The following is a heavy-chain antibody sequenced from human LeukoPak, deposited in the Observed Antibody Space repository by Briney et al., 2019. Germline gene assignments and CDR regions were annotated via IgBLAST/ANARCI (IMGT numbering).Heavy chain of an antibody. CDR3: ARGRDRGASTPFDY. J-gene: IGHJ4*02. Sequence: ASVKVSCKASGYTFTDYYMHWVRQAPGQGPEWMGWINSNSGATNYAQKFQGRVTMTRDTSIGTVYMELSSLRSDDTAVYYCARGRDRGASTPFDYWGQGTLVTVSS. D-gene: IGHD1-26*01. V-gene: IGHV1-2*02. CDR2: INSNSGAT. CDR1: GYTFTDYY.